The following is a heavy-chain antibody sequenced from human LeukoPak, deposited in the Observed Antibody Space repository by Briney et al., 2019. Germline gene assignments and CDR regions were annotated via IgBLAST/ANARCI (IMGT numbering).Heavy chain of an antibody. D-gene: IGHD3-10*01. CDR1: GFTFSGYG. CDR2: IWYDGSNK. CDR3: ARESTVYGFYYYYGMDV. V-gene: IGHV3-33*01. Sequence: PGGSLRLSCAASGFTFSGYGMHWVRQAPGKGLEWVAVIWYDGSNKYYADSVKGRFTISRDNSKNTLYLQMNSLRAEDTAVYYCARESTVYGFYYYYGMDVWGQGTTVTVSS. J-gene: IGHJ6*01.